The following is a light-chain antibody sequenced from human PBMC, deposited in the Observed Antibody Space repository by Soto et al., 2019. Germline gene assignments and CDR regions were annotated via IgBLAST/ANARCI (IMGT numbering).Light chain of an antibody. J-gene: IGLJ1*01. Sequence: QSALTQPPSASGSPGQSVTISCTGTSSDVGAYNYVSWYQQHPGKAPKLMISEVNKRPSGVPDRFSGSKSGNTASLTVSGLQPEDEGDYYCSSYGGPNNSNYVFGTGTKVTVL. CDR2: EVN. V-gene: IGLV2-8*01. CDR3: SSYGGPNNSNYV. CDR1: SSDVGAYNY.